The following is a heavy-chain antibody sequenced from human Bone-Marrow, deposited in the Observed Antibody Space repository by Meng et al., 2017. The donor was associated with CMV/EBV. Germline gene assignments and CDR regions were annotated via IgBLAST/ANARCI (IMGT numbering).Heavy chain of an antibody. D-gene: IGHD2-21*01. CDR2: IYHSGST. J-gene: IGHJ4*02. V-gene: IGHV4-38-2*02. CDR1: GYSISSGYY. Sequence: SETLSLTCTVSGYSISSGYYWGWIRQPPGKGLEWIGSIYHSGSTYYNPSLKSRVTISVDTSKSQFSLNLSSVTAADTAIYYCASITLWYTRFDYWGQGTLVTVSS. CDR3: ASITLWYTRFDY.